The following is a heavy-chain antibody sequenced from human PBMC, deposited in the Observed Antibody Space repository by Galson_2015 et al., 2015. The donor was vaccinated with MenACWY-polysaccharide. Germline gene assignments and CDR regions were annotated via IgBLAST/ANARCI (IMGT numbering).Heavy chain of an antibody. J-gene: IGHJ2*01. D-gene: IGHD1-26*01. CDR3: ARREGSVIGWYFDL. Sequence: SVKVSCKASGYTFTSYDINWVRQATGQGLEWMGWMNPNSGNTGYAQKFQGRVTMTRNTSISTAYMELSSLRSEDTAVYYCARREGSVIGWYFDLWGRGTLVTVSS. CDR1: GYTFTSYD. V-gene: IGHV1-8*01. CDR2: MNPNSGNT.